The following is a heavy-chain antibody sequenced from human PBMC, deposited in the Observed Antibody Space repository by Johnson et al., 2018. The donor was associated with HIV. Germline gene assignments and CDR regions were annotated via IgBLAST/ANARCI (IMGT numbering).Heavy chain of an antibody. D-gene: IGHD6-13*01. CDR2: IKSKTDGGTT. CDR3: TTDQLQQLVHDAFDI. V-gene: IGHV3-15*01. Sequence: VQLVESGGGVVQPGRSLRLSCAASGFTFSSNAMSWVRQAPGKGLAWVGRIKSKTDGGTTDYAAPVKGRFTISRDDSKNTLYLQMNSLKTEDTAVYYCTTDQLQQLVHDAFDIWGQGTMVTVSS. CDR1: GFTFSSNA. J-gene: IGHJ3*02.